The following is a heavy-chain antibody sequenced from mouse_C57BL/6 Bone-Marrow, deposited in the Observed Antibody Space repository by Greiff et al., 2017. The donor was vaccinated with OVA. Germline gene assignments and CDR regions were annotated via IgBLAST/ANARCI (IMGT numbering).Heavy chain of an antibody. J-gene: IGHJ3*01. D-gene: IGHD2-10*01. CDR3: ARESYYGFAY. V-gene: IGHV1-81*01. CDR1: GFTFTSYG. CDR2: IYPGSGNT. Sequence: VQLQQSGAELARPGASVKLSCKASGFTFTSYGISWVKQRPGQGLEWIGEIYPGSGNTYYNEKVKGKATLTADKSSSTAYMELRSLTSEDSAVYFCARESYYGFAYWGQGTLVTVSA.